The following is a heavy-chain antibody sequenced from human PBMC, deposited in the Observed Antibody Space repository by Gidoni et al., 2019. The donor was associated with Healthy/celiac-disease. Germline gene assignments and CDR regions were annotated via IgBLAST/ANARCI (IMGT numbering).Heavy chain of an antibody. Sequence: EVQLLESGGGLVQPGGSLRLSCAASGFTFSSYAMSWVRQAQGKGLGCVSAISGSGGSTYYADSVKGRFTISRDNSKNTLYLQMNSLRAEDTAVYYCAKDGSGYYIREFDYWGQGTLVTVSS. J-gene: IGHJ4*02. CDR1: GFTFSSYA. CDR3: AKDGSGYYIREFDY. D-gene: IGHD3-22*01. CDR2: ISGSGGST. V-gene: IGHV3-23*01.